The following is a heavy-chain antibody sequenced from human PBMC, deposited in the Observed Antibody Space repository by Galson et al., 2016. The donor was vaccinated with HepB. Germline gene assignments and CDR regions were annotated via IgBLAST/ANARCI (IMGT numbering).Heavy chain of an antibody. CDR2: IYPDDSDA. CDR3: ARQKNAFGGLIADDYYHGRDA. V-gene: IGHV5-51*01. Sequence: QSGAEVKKPGESLKISCTASGYSFNNHWLGWVRQLPGKGLEWMGIIYPDDSDARYNPSFQGQVTISADKSINTAYLQWSSLKASDTAMYYCARQKNAFGGLIADDYYHGRDAWGQGTTLTVSS. J-gene: IGHJ6*02. D-gene: IGHD3-16*02. CDR1: GYSFNNHW.